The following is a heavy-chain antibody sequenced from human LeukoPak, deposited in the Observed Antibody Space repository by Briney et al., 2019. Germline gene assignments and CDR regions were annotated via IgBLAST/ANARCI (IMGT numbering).Heavy chain of an antibody. CDR2: IWYDGSNK. D-gene: IGHD3-22*01. Sequence: GRSLRLSCAASGFTFSSYGMHWVRQAPGKGLEWVAVIWYDGSNKHYADSVKGRFTISRDNSKNTLYLQMNSLRAEDTAVYYCARGSHSSSYGFDYWGQGALVTVSS. CDR3: ARGSHSSSYGFDY. V-gene: IGHV3-33*01. J-gene: IGHJ4*02. CDR1: GFTFSSYG.